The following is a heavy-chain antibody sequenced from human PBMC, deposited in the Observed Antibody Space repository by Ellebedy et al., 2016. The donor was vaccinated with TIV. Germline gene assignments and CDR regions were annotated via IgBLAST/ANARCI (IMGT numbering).Heavy chain of an antibody. CDR3: ARDPGPIQLWSPLDF. J-gene: IGHJ4*02. V-gene: IGHV6-1*01. CDR1: GDSVSSESSA. Sequence: SQTLSLTCVISGDSVSSESSAWSWIRQSPSRGLEWLGRTYYRSKWYNTSAVSVKSRININPDTSKNQFSLQLDSVTPEDTSLYYCARDPGPIQLWSPLDFWGPGILVTVSS. CDR2: TYYRSKWYN. D-gene: IGHD5-18*01.